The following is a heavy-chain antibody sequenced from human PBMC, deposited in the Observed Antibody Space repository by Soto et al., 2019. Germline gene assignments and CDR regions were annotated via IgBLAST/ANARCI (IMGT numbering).Heavy chain of an antibody. J-gene: IGHJ4*02. V-gene: IGHV1-69*13. CDR2: IIPIFGTA. D-gene: IGHD6-6*01. CDR1: GGTFSSYA. Sequence: SVKVSCKASGGTFSSYAISWVRQAPGQGLEWMGGIIPIFGTANYAQKFQGRVTITADESTSTAYMELSSLRSEDTAVYYCATQNNEYSSHYRNFDYWGQGTLVTVSS. CDR3: ATQNNEYSSHYRNFDY.